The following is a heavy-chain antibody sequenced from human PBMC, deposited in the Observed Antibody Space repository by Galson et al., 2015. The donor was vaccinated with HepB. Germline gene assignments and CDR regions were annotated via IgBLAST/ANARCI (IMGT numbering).Heavy chain of an antibody. Sequence: SVKVSCKASGYTFTSYDINWVRQATGQGLEWMGWMNPNSGNTGYAQKFQGRVTMTRNTSISTAYMELSSLRSEDTAVYYCARATYYDFWSGSYNGEWVWFDPWGQGTLVTVSS. CDR2: MNPNSGNT. D-gene: IGHD3-3*01. V-gene: IGHV1-8*01. CDR1: GYTFTSYD. CDR3: ARATYYDFWSGSYNGEWVWFDP. J-gene: IGHJ5*02.